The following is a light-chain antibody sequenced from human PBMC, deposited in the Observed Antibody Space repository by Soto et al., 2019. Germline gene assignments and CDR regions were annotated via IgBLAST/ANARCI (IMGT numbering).Light chain of an antibody. Sequence: DIQMTQSPSSLSASVGDRVTITCRASQSISNYLNWYQQKPGKAPKLLMYAASSLQSGVPSRFSGCGSGTDFTLTISSLQPEDFATYHCQQSYSTPRTFGQGTKVEIK. J-gene: IGKJ1*01. CDR2: AAS. CDR1: QSISNY. V-gene: IGKV1-39*01. CDR3: QQSYSTPRT.